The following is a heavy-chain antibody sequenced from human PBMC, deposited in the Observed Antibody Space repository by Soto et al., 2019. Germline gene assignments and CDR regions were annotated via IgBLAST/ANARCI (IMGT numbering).Heavy chain of an antibody. Sequence: SFKRSSYTDRNYIILWMVQAPGQRLEWMGWINPGNGNTKYSQKFQGRVTITRDTSASTAYVELSSLRTEDTTVYYCARGLGGYLDYVDYWGQGTLVTVSS. J-gene: IGHJ4*02. CDR3: ARGLGGYLDYVDY. V-gene: IGHV1-3*01. CDR1: SYTDRNYI. D-gene: IGHD3-16*02. CDR2: INPGNGNT.